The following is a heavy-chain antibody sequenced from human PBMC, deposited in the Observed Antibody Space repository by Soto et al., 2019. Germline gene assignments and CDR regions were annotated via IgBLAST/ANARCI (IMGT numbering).Heavy chain of an antibody. Sequence: QLQLQESGSGLVRPSQTLSLTCAVSGGSISSGGYSWNWIRQPPGKGLEWIVYIYHSGSTCYNPSLKSRVTISVDKSKTQFSLKLSSVTAADTAVYYCARDQLEGNWFDPWGQGTLVTVSS. V-gene: IGHV4-30-2*01. CDR1: GGSISSGGYS. D-gene: IGHD1-1*01. CDR3: ARDQLEGNWFDP. J-gene: IGHJ5*02. CDR2: IYHSGST.